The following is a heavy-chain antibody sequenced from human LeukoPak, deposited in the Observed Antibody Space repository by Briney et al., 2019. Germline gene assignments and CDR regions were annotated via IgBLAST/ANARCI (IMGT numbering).Heavy chain of an antibody. CDR1: GITFSNSA. Sequence: GGSLRLSCVPSGITFSNSALSWVRQAPGKGLEWVSTITKSGDQTYYADSVRGLFTISRDNSKNTLYLQMNSLRAEDTAVYHCVKSAGKDGYRDVFDIWGQGTVVTVSS. V-gene: IGHV3-23*01. D-gene: IGHD5-24*01. CDR2: ITKSGDQT. CDR3: VKSAGKDGYRDVFDI. J-gene: IGHJ3*02.